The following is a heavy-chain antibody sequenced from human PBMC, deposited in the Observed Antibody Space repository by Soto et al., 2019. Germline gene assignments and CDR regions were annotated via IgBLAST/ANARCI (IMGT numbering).Heavy chain of an antibody. Sequence: PSETLSLTCTVSGGSISPYYWSWIRQPPGKGLEWIGNIYYSGSTDYIPSLKSRVTILVDTSTNLFSLKLTSVTAADTAVYYCARQMFLGGMDVWGQGTTVTVSS. CDR2: IYYSGST. J-gene: IGHJ6*02. V-gene: IGHV4-59*08. CDR1: GGSISPYY. CDR3: ARQMFLGGMDV. D-gene: IGHD3-10*02.